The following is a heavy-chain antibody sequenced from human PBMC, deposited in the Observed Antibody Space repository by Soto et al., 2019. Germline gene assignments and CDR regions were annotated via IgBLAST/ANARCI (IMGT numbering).Heavy chain of an antibody. V-gene: IGHV4-34*02. Sequence: QVQLQQWGAGLLKPSETLSLTCTIYGESFSGYYWSWVRQPPGKGLEWIGEINPSGSANNNPSLTSRVPISGDTSKNQFPLKLTPVTAADTAVYYCARASDDSSGYFDYWGQGTLVTVSS. CDR1: GESFSGYY. CDR2: INPSGSA. D-gene: IGHD3-22*01. CDR3: ARASDDSSGYFDY. J-gene: IGHJ4*02.